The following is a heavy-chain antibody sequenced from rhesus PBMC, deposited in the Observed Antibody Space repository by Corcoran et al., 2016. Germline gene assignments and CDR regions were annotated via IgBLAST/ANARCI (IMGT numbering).Heavy chain of an antibody. CDR3: ARYSGYSIPFDY. Sequence: QLQLQASGQGLVTPSEPLSLTCAVSGGSISSNYWSWIRKSHGKGREWIGYIYGVSGSTSYNPSLKIRVTISTDTSKNQFSLKLSSVTAADTAVYYCARYSGYSIPFDYWGQGVLVTVSS. D-gene: IGHD5-24*01. CDR1: GGSISSNY. J-gene: IGHJ4*01. V-gene: IGHV4-147*01. CDR2: IYGVSGST.